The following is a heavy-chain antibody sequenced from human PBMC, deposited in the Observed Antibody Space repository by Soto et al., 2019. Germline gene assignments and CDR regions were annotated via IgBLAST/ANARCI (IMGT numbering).Heavy chain of an antibody. CDR2: ISYDGSNK. V-gene: IGHV3-30-3*01. Sequence: GGSLRLSCAASGFTFSSYAMHWVRQAPGKGLEWVAVISYDGSNKYYADSVKGRFTISRDNSKNTLYLQMNSLRAEDTAVYYCARPLRDYYGSGSSFDYWGQGTLVTVSS. D-gene: IGHD3-10*01. J-gene: IGHJ4*02. CDR1: GFTFSSYA. CDR3: ARPLRDYYGSGSSFDY.